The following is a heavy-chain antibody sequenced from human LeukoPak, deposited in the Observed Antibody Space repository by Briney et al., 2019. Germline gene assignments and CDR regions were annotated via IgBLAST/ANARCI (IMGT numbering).Heavy chain of an antibody. J-gene: IGHJ4*02. CDR1: GFTFSSYS. V-gene: IGHV3-48*01. D-gene: IGHD5-18*01. CDR2: ISGSSSTI. Sequence: GGSLRLSCAASGFTFSSYSMNWVRQAPGKGLEWGSYISGSSSTIYYADSVKGRFTISRDNGKNTLYLQMNSLRAEDTAVYYCAQAIQTYYYDFWGQGTLVTVSS. CDR3: AQAIQTYYYDF.